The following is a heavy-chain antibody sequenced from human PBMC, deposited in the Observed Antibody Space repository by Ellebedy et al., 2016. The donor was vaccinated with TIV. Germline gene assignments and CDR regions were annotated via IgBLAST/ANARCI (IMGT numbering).Heavy chain of an antibody. CDR2: IRSTGRDI. CDR1: GFVFSTDP. Sequence: GESLKISCAASGFVFSTDPMNWVRQAPGKGLEWVAHIRSTGRDIHYVDSVKGRFTISRDHAENSLDLQMNSLGDEETAVYYCVRDYRYAFEKWGQGTMVTVSS. CDR3: VRDYRYAFEK. V-gene: IGHV3-21*05. J-gene: IGHJ3*02.